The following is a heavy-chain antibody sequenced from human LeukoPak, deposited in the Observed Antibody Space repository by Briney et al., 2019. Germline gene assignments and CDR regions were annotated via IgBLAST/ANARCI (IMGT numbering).Heavy chain of an antibody. D-gene: IGHD3-22*01. J-gene: IGHJ5*02. CDR2: IYHSGST. Sequence: SETLSLTCTVSGGSISSYYWSWIRQPPGKGLEWIGSIYHSGSTYYNPSLKSRVTISVDTSKNQFSLKLSSVTAADTAVYYCARDKARVDYYDSSGYYANWFDPWGQGTLVTVSS. V-gene: IGHV4-59*12. CDR3: ARDKARVDYYDSSGYYANWFDP. CDR1: GGSISSYY.